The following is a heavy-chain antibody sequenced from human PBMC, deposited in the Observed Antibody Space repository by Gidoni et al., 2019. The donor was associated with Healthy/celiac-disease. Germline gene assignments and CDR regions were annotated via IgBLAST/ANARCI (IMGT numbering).Heavy chain of an antibody. D-gene: IGHD3-10*01. Sequence: GLEWMGWMNPNSGNTGYAQKFQGRVTMTRNTSISTAYMELSSLRSEDTAVYYCARGVATMVRGDNFDYWGQGTLVTVSS. CDR2: MNPNSGNT. CDR3: ARGVATMVRGDNFDY. J-gene: IGHJ4*02. V-gene: IGHV1-8*01.